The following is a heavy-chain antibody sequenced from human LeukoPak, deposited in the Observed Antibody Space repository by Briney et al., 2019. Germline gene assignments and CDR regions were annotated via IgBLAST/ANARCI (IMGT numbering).Heavy chain of an antibody. CDR1: GGSISSSSYY. CDR3: ARHRAGAPDCSSTSCYTDPSWFDP. V-gene: IGHV4-39*01. D-gene: IGHD2-2*02. Sequence: PSETLSLTCTVSGGSISSSSYYWGWIRQPPGKGLEWIGSIYYSGSTYYNPSLKSRVTISVDTSKNQFSLKLSSVTAADTAVYYCARHRAGAPDCSSTSCYTDPSWFDPWGQGTLVTVSS. CDR2: IYYSGST. J-gene: IGHJ5*02.